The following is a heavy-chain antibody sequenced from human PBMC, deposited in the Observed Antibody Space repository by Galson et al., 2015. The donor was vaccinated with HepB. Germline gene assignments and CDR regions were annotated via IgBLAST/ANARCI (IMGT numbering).Heavy chain of an antibody. V-gene: IGHV3-7*03. CDR2: IREDGSER. J-gene: IGHJ4*02. Sequence: SLRLSCAASGFTMSKFWMRWVRQAPGKGPEWVACIREDGSERKYMDSVRGRFTISRDNAGNLLFLQMNSLRDEDTAVYFCPREEVGGHLAYWGQGALVTVSS. CDR3: PREEVGGHLAY. CDR1: GFTMSKFW. D-gene: IGHD3-16*01.